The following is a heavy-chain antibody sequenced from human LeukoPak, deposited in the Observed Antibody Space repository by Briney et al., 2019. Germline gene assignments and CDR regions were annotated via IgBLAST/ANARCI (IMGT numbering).Heavy chain of an antibody. J-gene: IGHJ4*02. Sequence: PSQTLSHTCTVSGGSISSGSYYWSWIRQPAGKGLEWIGRIYTSGSTNYNPSLKSRVTISVDTSKNQFSLKLSSVTAADTAVYYCARDPSWEYYDSSGYYYVWGQGTLVTVSS. CDR2: IYTSGST. CDR3: ARDPSWEYYDSSGYYYV. V-gene: IGHV4-61*02. CDR1: GGSISSGSYY. D-gene: IGHD3-22*01.